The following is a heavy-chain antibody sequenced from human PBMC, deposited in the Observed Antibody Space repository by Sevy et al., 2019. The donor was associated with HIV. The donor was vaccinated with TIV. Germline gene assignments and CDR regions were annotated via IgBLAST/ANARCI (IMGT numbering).Heavy chain of an antibody. CDR3: ARESIAVASIGYYFHS. V-gene: IGHV3-33*01. D-gene: IGHD6-19*01. J-gene: IGHJ4*02. Sequence: GGSLRLSCAASGFTFNSYGMHWVRQAPGKGLEWVAVIWYDGTNKEYADSVKGRFTISRDNSKNTLYLQMNSLRAEDTAVYYCARESIAVASIGYYFHSWGQGTLVTVSS. CDR1: GFTFNSYG. CDR2: IWYDGTNK.